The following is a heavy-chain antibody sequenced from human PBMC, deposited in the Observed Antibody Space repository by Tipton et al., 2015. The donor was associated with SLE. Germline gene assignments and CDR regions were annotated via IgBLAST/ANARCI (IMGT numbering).Heavy chain of an antibody. CDR3: ARSMVVTPLYGMDV. CDR1: GFTFSNYA. D-gene: IGHD4-23*01. V-gene: IGHV3-30*04. Sequence: QVQLVQSGGGVVQPGRSLRLSCAASGFTFSNYAMHWVRQAPGKGLEWVAVISYDGSNKYYADSVKGRFTISRDNSKNTLYLQMNSLRAEDTAVYYCARSMVVTPLYGMDVWGQGTTVTVSS. CDR2: ISYDGSNK. J-gene: IGHJ6*02.